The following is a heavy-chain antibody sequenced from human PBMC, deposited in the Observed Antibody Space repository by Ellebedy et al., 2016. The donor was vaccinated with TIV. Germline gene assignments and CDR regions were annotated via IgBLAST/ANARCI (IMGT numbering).Heavy chain of an antibody. CDR2: IVSSGREA. J-gene: IGHJ4*02. CDR3: TRDGREWSRDY. V-gene: IGHV3-21*06. CDR1: GSTFSISG. D-gene: IGHD3-3*01. Sequence: GGSLRLXXAASGSTFSISGMTWVRQAPGKGLEWVATIVSSGREAYYADPAKGRFTISRDNVMNSVYLQLNSLSVEDTAVYYCTRDGREWSRDYWGQGTLVTVSS.